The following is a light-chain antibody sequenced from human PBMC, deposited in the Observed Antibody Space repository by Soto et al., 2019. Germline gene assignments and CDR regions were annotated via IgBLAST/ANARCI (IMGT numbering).Light chain of an antibody. CDR2: DAS. Sequence: IQMTQSPSTLSASVGDRVTITCRASQSISSWLAWYQQKPGKAPKLLIYDASSLESGVPSRFSGSGSGTEFILTISGMQPDDFANYYCQQYHGYSLTFGQGTKVDIK. V-gene: IGKV1-5*01. CDR1: QSISSW. J-gene: IGKJ1*01. CDR3: QQYHGYSLT.